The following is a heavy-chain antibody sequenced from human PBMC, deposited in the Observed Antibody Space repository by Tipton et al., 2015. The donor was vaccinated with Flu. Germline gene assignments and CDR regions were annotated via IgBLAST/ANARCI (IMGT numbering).Heavy chain of an antibody. CDR3: ARVSKVVVYGMDV. Sequence: TLSLTCTVSGGSISSHYWSWIRQPPGKGLEWIGYIYYSGSISYNPSLKSRVTISVDTSKNQFSLKLSSVTAADTAVYYCARVSKVVVYGMDVWGQGTTVTVSS. CDR2: IYYSGSI. J-gene: IGHJ6*02. CDR1: GGSISSHY. V-gene: IGHV4-59*11. D-gene: IGHD2-15*01.